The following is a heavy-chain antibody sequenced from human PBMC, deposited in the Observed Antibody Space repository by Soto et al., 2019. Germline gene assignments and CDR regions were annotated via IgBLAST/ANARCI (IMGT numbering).Heavy chain of an antibody. J-gene: IGHJ4*02. CDR2: INTLSSAI. CDR3: ARRLQWQLRPLDS. D-gene: IGHD6-19*01. Sequence: QEHLMESGGGLVQPGGSLRLSCAGSGFIVSDYYITWILRAPVQGLEWVSYINTLSSAIYYADSVKGRFTISRDNAKNSVYLQMKSLRAEDTAVYYCARRLQWQLRPLDSWGRGTLVTVSS. V-gene: IGHV3-11*01. CDR1: GFIVSDYY.